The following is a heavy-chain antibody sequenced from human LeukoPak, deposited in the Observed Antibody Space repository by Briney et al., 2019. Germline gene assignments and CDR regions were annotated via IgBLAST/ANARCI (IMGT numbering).Heavy chain of an antibody. Sequence: SETLSLTCAVYGGSFSGYYWSWIRQPPGKGLEWIGEINRSGSTNYNPSLKSRVTISVDTSKNQFSLKLSSVTAADTAVYYCARRYCSSTSCYPYNWFDPWGQGTLVTVSS. CDR1: GGSFSGYY. V-gene: IGHV4-34*01. J-gene: IGHJ5*02. D-gene: IGHD2-2*01. CDR2: INRSGST. CDR3: ARRYCSSTSCYPYNWFDP.